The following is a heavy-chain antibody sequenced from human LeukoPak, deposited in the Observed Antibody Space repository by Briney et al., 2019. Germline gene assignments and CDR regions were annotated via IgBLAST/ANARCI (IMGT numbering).Heavy chain of an antibody. Sequence: SETLSLTCTVSGVSLSSYYWSWIRQPPGKGLEWIGYIYYSGSTNYKSSLKSRVTISVDTSKNQFSLKLSSVTAADTAVYYCARGGYYGSGNDFRFDPWGQGTLVTVSS. CDR2: IYYSGST. J-gene: IGHJ5*02. V-gene: IGHV4-59*01. CDR1: GVSLSSYY. D-gene: IGHD3-10*01. CDR3: ARGGYYGSGNDFRFDP.